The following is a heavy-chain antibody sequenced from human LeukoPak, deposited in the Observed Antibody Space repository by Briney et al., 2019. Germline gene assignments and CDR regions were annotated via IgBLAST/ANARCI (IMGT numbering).Heavy chain of an antibody. CDR2: MNPNSGNT. D-gene: IGHD6-13*01. CDR3: AKTIADGRFDP. V-gene: IGHV1-8*03. CDR1: GYTFTSYD. J-gene: IGHJ5*02. Sequence: ASVKVSCKASGYTFTSYDINWVRQATGQGLEWMGWMNPNSGNTGYAQKFQGRVTITRNTSISTAYMELSRLRSDDTAVYYCAKTIADGRFDPWGQGTLVTVSS.